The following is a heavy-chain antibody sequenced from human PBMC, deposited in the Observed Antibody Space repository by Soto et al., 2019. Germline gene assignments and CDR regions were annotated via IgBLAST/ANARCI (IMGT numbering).Heavy chain of an antibody. CDR1: GYTFTSYA. V-gene: IGHV1-3*01. Sequence: GASVKVSCKASGYTFTSYAMHWVRQAPGQRLEWMGWINAGNGNTKYSQKFQVRVTITRDTSASTAYMELSSLRSEDTAVYYCARVSSSSWFYNWFDPWGQGTLVTVSS. J-gene: IGHJ5*02. CDR3: ARVSSSSWFYNWFDP. CDR2: INAGNGNT. D-gene: IGHD6-13*01.